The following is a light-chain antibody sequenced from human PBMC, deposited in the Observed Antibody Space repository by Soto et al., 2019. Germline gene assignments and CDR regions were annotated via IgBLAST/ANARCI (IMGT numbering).Light chain of an antibody. CDR1: QSVSSSY. V-gene: IGKV3-20*01. CDR3: QQYDSSPWT. J-gene: IGKJ1*01. Sequence: EIVLTQSPGTLSLSPGERATLSCRASQSVSSSYLAWYQQKPGQAPRPLNYGASSRAIGIPDRFRGSGSGTDFPLTIIRLEPEDFALYYCQQYDSSPWTFGQGTKVDIK. CDR2: GAS.